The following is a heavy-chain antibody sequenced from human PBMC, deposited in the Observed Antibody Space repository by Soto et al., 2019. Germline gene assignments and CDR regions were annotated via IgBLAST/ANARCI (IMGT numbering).Heavy chain of an antibody. J-gene: IGHJ5*02. CDR2: ISGSGGST. V-gene: IGHV3-23*01. CDR1: GLTFSRYA. CDR3: AKVFTRVRRIPLVP. D-gene: IGHD3-10*01. Sequence: PGGSLRLSCAASGLTFSRYAMSWVRQAPGKGLEWVSAISGSGGSTYYADSVKGRFTISRDNSKNTLYLQMNSLRAEDTAVYYCAKVFTRVRRIPLVPSGQATLVTRST.